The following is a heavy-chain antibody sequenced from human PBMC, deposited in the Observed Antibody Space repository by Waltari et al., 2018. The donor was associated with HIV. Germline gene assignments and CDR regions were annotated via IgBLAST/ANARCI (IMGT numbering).Heavy chain of an antibody. J-gene: IGHJ4*02. CDR2: ISGSGGTT. D-gene: IGHD3-10*01. V-gene: IGHV3-23*01. CDR1: GFTFTNYA. Sequence: EVQLLESGGGLVQPGGSLRLSCAAPGFTFTNYAMSWVRQAPGKGLEWVSGISGSGGTTHYADSVKGRFTISRDNSKSTLYLEMNSLRAEDTAIYYCAKLWFGDLGAGFWGRGTLVTVSS. CDR3: AKLWFGDLGAGF.